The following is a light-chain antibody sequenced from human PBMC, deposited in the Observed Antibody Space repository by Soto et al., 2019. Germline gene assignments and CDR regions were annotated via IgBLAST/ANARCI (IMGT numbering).Light chain of an antibody. J-gene: IGKJ3*01. CDR3: QQYGSSPET. V-gene: IGKV3-20*01. CDR2: GAS. Sequence: EIVLTQSPGTLSLSPGERATLSCRASQSVSSSYLAWYQQKPGQAPRLLIYGASSRATGIPDRFRGSGSGTDFNLTISRLAPEDFAVYYCQQYGSSPETFGPGTKVDIK. CDR1: QSVSSSY.